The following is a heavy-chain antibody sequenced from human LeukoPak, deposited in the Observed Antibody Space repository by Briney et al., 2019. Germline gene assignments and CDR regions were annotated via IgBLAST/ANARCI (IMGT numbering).Heavy chain of an antibody. V-gene: IGHV1-18*01. D-gene: IGHD3-9*01. CDR2: ISAYNGNT. CDR1: GGTFSSYA. Sequence: ASVKVSCKASGGTFSSYAISWVRQAPGQGLEWMGWISAYNGNTNYAQKLQGRVTMTTDTSTSTAYMELRSLRSDDTAVYYCATTPQTDWLYAFDIWGQGTMVTVSS. J-gene: IGHJ3*02. CDR3: ATTPQTDWLYAFDI.